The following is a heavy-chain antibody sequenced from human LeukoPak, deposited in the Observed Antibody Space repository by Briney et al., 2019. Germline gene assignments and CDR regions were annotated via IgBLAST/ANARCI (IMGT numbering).Heavy chain of an antibody. CDR1: GYTFNNYG. CDR2: INPNSGGT. Sequence: ASVRVSCKASGYTFNNYGISWVRQAPGQGLEWMGWINPNSGGTNYAQKFQGRVTMTRDTSISTAYMELSRLRSDDTAVYYCARVLHRPLGGFDYRGQGTLVTVSS. J-gene: IGHJ4*02. CDR3: ARVLHRPLGGFDY. V-gene: IGHV1-2*02. D-gene: IGHD3-16*01.